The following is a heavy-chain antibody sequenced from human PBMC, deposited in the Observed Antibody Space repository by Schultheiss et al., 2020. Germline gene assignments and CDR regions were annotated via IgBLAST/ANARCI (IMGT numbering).Heavy chain of an antibody. D-gene: IGHD3-22*01. V-gene: IGHV1-18*01. J-gene: IGHJ4*02. CDR1: GYTFTSYG. CDR2: ISAYNGNT. CDR3: ARGLRAYDSSQAGLGDY. Sequence: ASVTVSFKASGYTFTSYGISWVRQAPGQGLEWMGWISAYNGNTNYEQKLQGRVTMTRDTSISTAYMELSSLTSDDTAVYYCARGLRAYDSSQAGLGDYWGQGTLVTVSS.